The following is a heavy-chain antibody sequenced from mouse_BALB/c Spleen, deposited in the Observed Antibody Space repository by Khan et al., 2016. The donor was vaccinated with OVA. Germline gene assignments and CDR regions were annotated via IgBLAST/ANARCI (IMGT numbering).Heavy chain of an antibody. J-gene: IGHJ1*01. CDR2: ISSGGTYT. CDR3: TRDGSVAPWYFDV. V-gene: IGHV5-6-4*01. Sequence: EVELVESGGGLVKPGGSLKLSCAASGFTFSSYTMSWVRQTPEKRLEWVATISSGGTYTYYPDSVKGRFTISRDNAKHTLYLQMRSLKSEDTSMYYWTRDGSVAPWYFDVWGAGTTVTVSS. D-gene: IGHD1-1*02. CDR1: GFTFSSYT.